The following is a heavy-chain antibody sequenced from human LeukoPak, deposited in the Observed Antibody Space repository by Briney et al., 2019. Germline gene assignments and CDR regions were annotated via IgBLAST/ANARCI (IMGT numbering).Heavy chain of an antibody. CDR3: ARGPKWSLGVVVPAAIVWFDP. J-gene: IGHJ5*02. D-gene: IGHD2-2*01. CDR1: GGSISSGDYY. V-gene: IGHV4-30-4*08. Sequence: PSETLSLTCTVSGGSISSGDYYWSWIRQPPGKGLEWFGYIYYSGSTYYNPSLKSRVTISVDTSKNHFSLKLSSVTASDTAVYYCARGPKWSLGVVVPAAIVWFDPWGQGTLVTVSS. CDR2: IYYSGST.